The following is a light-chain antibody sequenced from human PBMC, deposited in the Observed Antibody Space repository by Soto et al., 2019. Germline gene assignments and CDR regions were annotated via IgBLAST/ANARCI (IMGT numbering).Light chain of an antibody. CDR1: QSVSSSY. J-gene: IGKJ5*01. V-gene: IGKV3-20*01. CDR2: GAS. CDR3: QQYGSSPFIT. Sequence: EIVSTQSPGTLSLSPGERATLSCRASQSVSSSYLAWYQQKPGQAPRLLIYGASSRATGIPDRFSGSGSGTDFTLTISRLEPEDFAVYYCQQYGSSPFITFGQGTRLENK.